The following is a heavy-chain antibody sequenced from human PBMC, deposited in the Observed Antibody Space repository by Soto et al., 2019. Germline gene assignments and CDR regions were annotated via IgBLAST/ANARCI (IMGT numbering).Heavy chain of an antibody. CDR1: GGSISSSSYY. Sequence: TSETLSLTCTVSGGSISSSSYYWGWIRQPPGQGLVWIGSIYYSGGTYYNPSLKSRVTISVDTSKNQFSLKLTSVTAPDTAVYYCAWHLNVDTAMGHNWFDSWGQGTLVTVSS. CDR3: AWHLNVDTAMGHNWFDS. J-gene: IGHJ5*01. CDR2: IYYSGGT. D-gene: IGHD5-18*01. V-gene: IGHV4-39*01.